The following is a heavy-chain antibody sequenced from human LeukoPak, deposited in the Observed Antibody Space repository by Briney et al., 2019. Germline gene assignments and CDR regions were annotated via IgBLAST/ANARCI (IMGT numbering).Heavy chain of an antibody. CDR3: AKGGGPEYNWKSKDAFDI. CDR2: ISGSGGST. V-gene: IGHV3-23*01. CDR1: GFTFSSYA. Sequence: GGSLRLSCAASGFTFSSYAMSWVRQAPGKGLEWVSAISGSGGSTYYADSVKGRFTISRDNSKNTLYLQTESLRAEHTGVYYCAKGGGPEYNWKSKDAFDIWAQETMFPVSS. D-gene: IGHD1-20*01. J-gene: IGHJ3*02.